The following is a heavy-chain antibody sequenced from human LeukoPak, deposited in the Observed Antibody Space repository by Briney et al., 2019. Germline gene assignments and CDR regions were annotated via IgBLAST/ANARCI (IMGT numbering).Heavy chain of an antibody. V-gene: IGHV3-7*01. CDR2: IKQDGSEK. CDR3: ARGFEDSGYSSSAYKYYYYMDV. Sequence: GGSLRLSCVPSEVPFSRHWVLWDRQAPGEGLEWVANIKQDGSEKYYVDSVKGRFTISRDNVKNSVDLQMNSLRAADTAVYYCARGFEDSGYSSSAYKYYYYMDVWGKGTTVTVSS. J-gene: IGHJ6*03. D-gene: IGHD6-6*01. CDR1: EVPFSRHW.